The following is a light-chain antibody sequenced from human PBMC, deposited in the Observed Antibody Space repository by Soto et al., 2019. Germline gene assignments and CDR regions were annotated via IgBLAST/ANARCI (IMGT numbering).Light chain of an antibody. CDR3: QQRSNWPPDT. Sequence: EIVLTQSPDTLSLSPGERATLSCRASQSVYSNYLAWYQQKPGQAPRPLIYGASSRATGIPDRFSGSVSGTDFTLSISRLEPEDSAVYYCQQRSNWPPDTFGGGTKVEIK. J-gene: IGKJ4*01. CDR1: QSVYSNY. CDR2: GAS. V-gene: IGKV3D-20*02.